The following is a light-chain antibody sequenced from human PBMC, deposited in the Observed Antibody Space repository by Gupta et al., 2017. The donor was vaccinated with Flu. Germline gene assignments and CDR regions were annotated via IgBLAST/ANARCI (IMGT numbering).Light chain of an antibody. CDR3: CSYIGNRTAI. Sequence: GQSVAISCTGTSSDVGAYNYVSWYQQYPGKGPKLMIYEVSKRPSGVPDRFSGSKSGNTASLTVSGLRAEDEADYYCCSYIGNRTAIFGSGTKVTVL. J-gene: IGLJ6*01. CDR1: SSDVGAYNY. CDR2: EVS. V-gene: IGLV2-8*01.